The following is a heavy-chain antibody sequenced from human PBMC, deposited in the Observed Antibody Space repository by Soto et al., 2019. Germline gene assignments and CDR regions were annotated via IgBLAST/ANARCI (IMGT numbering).Heavy chain of an antibody. CDR3: TRGLPSHFGYDS. CDR2: IYYSGST. D-gene: IGHD3-10*01. V-gene: IGHV4-59*01. Sequence: SETLSLTCTVSGGSISSYYLSWIRQPPGKGLEWIGYIYYSGSTNYNPSLKSRVTISVDTSKNQFSLKLSSVTAADTAVYYCTRGLPSHFGYDSWGQGTLVTVSS. J-gene: IGHJ4*02. CDR1: GGSISSYY.